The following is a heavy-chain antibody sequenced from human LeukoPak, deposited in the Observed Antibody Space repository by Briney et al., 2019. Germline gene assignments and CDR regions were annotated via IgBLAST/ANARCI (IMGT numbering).Heavy chain of an antibody. D-gene: IGHD3-10*01. Sequence: ASVKVSCKASGYTFTGYYMHWVRQAPGQGLEWMGRINPNSGGTNYAQKFQGRVTMTRDTSISTAYMELSRLRSDDTAVYYCARGSWVYYYYYYGMDVWGQGTTVTVSS. CDR2: INPNSGGT. CDR3: ARGSWVYYYYYYGMDV. CDR1: GYTFTGYY. J-gene: IGHJ6*02. V-gene: IGHV1-2*06.